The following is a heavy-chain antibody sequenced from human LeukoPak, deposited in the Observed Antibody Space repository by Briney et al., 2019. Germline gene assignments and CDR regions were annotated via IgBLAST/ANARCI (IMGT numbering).Heavy chain of an antibody. J-gene: IGHJ4*02. CDR1: GFTFSSYA. D-gene: IGHD4-17*01. V-gene: IGHV3-23*01. CDR2: ISADGAGT. CDR3: AKISTVTANFDY. Sequence: GGSLRLSCAASGFTFSSYAMSWVRQAPGKGLEWVSAISADGAGTYYTDSVKGRFTISRDNSKNTLYLQMHSLRAEDTAVYYCAKISTVTANFDYWGQGTLVTVSS.